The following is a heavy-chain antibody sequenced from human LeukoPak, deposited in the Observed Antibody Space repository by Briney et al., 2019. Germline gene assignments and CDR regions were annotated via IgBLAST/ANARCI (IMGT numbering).Heavy chain of an antibody. J-gene: IGHJ4*02. CDR3: SRESGPFSPFGH. CDR2: ISFSGHT. CDR1: GGSITTTNY. Sequence: KTSGTLSLTCGVSGGSITTTNYWSWVRQPPGPGLEGSGGISFSGHTNYNTSLRSRVTMSLDESKNHLSLILASVTAADTAIYYCSRESGPFSPFGHWGQGTLVTVTS. V-gene: IGHV4-4*02. D-gene: IGHD1-26*01.